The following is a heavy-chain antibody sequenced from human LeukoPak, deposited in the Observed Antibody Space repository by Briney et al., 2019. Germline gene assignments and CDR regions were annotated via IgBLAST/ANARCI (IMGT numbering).Heavy chain of an antibody. V-gene: IGHV4-59*01. Sequence: SETLSLTCIVSGDSLGHYYWSWIRQPPGKGLEWIGYIFYSGTTDYSPSLKTRVSMSIDTSKNQFPLKLTSVTAADTAVYFCARVSYTPPNYFDSWGQGIQVTVSS. CDR1: GDSLGHYY. CDR2: IFYSGTT. D-gene: IGHD3-16*01. J-gene: IGHJ4*02. CDR3: ARVSYTPPNYFDS.